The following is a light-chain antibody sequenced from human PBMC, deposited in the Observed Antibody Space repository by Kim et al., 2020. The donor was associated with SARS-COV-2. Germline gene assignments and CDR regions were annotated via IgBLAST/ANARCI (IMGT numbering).Light chain of an antibody. Sequence: SVTIYCTGTSSDLGVYNYVSWYQQHPGKAPKLMIYDVSNRPSGVSNRFSGSKSGNTASLTISGLQAADEADYYCSSYTSSSTLFYVFGTGTRSPS. CDR3: SSYTSSSTLFYV. V-gene: IGLV2-14*03. CDR2: DVS. CDR1: SSDLGVYNY. J-gene: IGLJ1*01.